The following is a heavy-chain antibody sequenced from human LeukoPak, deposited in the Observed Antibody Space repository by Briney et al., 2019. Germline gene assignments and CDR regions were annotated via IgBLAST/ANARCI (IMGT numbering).Heavy chain of an antibody. V-gene: IGHV3-23*01. CDR1: GFMFSGYA. Sequence: GRSLGLSCAASGFMFSGYAMDCVRQAPGKGLEWVSSISSSGDDTYYADSVKGRFTISRDNSKNTLFLQMNRLRAEDTAVYYCVGGYYFDYWGQGLLVTVSS. D-gene: IGHD3-10*01. CDR3: VGGYYFDY. CDR2: ISSSGDDT. J-gene: IGHJ4*02.